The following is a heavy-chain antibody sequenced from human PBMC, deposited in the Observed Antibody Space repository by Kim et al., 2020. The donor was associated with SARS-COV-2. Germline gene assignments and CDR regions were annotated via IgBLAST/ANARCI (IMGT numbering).Heavy chain of an antibody. J-gene: IGHJ5*01. CDR2: IYYSGST. CDR3: ARALCYDCSGYQNWFDS. D-gene: IGHD3-22*01. CDR1: GGSISSSSYY. V-gene: IGHV4-39*07. Sequence: SETLSLTCTVSGGSISSSSYYWGWFRQPPGKGLEWIGSIYYSGSTYYNPSLKSRVTISVDTSKNQFSLKLSSVTAADTAGYYCARALCYDCSGYQNWFDS.